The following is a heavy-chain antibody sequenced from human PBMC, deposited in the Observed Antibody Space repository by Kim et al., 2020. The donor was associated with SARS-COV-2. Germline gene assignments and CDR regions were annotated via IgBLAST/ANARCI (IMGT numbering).Heavy chain of an antibody. CDR3: ARDLYSSSWYWFDP. CDR2: IWYDGSNK. CDR1: GFTFSSYG. V-gene: IGHV3-33*01. Sequence: GGSLRLSCAASGFTFSSYGMHWVRQAPGKGLEWVAVIWYDGSNKYYADSVKGRFTISRDNSKNTLYLQMNSLRAEDTAVYYCARDLYSSSWYWFDPWGQGTLVTVSS. J-gene: IGHJ5*02. D-gene: IGHD6-13*01.